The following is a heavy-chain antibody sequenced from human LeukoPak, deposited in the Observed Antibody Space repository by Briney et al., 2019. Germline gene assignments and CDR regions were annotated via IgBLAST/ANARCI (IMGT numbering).Heavy chain of an antibody. CDR3: AKDTAMGYYYGMDV. CDR2: ISSSSSYI. CDR1: GFTFSSYS. Sequence: PGGSLRLSCAASGFTFSSYSMNWVRQAPGTGLEWVSSISSSSSYIYYADSVKGRFTISRDNAKNSLYLQMNSLRAEDTAVYYCAKDTAMGYYYGMDVWGQGTTVTVSS. D-gene: IGHD5-18*01. J-gene: IGHJ6*02. V-gene: IGHV3-21*01.